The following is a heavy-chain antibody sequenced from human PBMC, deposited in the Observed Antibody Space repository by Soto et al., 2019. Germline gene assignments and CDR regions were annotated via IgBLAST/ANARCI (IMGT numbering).Heavy chain of an antibody. Sequence: GGSLRLSCAASGFTFSTYSMNWVRQAPGKGLEWISYISNSISTIYYADSVKGRFTISRDNAKNSLYLQMNSLRDEDTAVYYCGGNDYSNHQASGVYGMDVWGQGTTVTVSS. V-gene: IGHV3-48*02. CDR3: GGNDYSNHQASGVYGMDV. CDR2: ISNSISTI. CDR1: GFTFSTYS. D-gene: IGHD4-4*01. J-gene: IGHJ6*02.